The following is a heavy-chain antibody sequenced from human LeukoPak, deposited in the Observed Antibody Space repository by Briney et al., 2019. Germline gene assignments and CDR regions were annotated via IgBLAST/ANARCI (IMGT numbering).Heavy chain of an antibody. Sequence: SQTLSLTCTVSGGSISSGGYYWSWIRQHPGDGLEWIGYIYYSGSTYYNPSLKSRVTISIDTSKNQFSLKLSSVTAADTAVYYCARGLATIFGVGSYYYYGMDVWGQGTTVTVSS. D-gene: IGHD3-3*01. CDR2: IYYSGST. J-gene: IGHJ6*02. V-gene: IGHV4-31*03. CDR3: ARGLATIFGVGSYYYYGMDV. CDR1: GGSISSGGYY.